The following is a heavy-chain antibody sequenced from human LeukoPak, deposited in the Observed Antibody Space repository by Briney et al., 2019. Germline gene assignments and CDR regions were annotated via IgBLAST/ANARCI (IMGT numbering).Heavy chain of an antibody. V-gene: IGHV4-59*12. D-gene: IGHD3-10*01. CDR1: GGSISSYY. Sequence: PSETLSLTCTVSGGSISSYYWSWIRQPPGKGLEWIGYIYYSGSTNYNPSLKSRVTISVDTSKNQFSLKLSSVTAADTAVYYCARPYYYGSGSYDYWGQGTLVTVSS. J-gene: IGHJ4*02. CDR3: ARPYYYGSGSYDY. CDR2: IYYSGST.